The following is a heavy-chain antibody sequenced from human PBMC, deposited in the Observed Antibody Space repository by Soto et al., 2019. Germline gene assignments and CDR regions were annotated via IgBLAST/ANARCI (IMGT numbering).Heavy chain of an antibody. Sequence: QVQLVQSGAEVKKPGSSVKVSCKASGGTFTSYGISWVRQAPGQGLEWMGWISAYNGNTNYAQKLQGRVTMTTDTSTSTAYMELRSLRSDDTAVYYCARDGRFVVVTATPLDYWGQGTLVTVSS. J-gene: IGHJ4*02. D-gene: IGHD2-21*02. CDR1: GGTFTSYG. CDR2: ISAYNGNT. V-gene: IGHV1-18*01. CDR3: ARDGRFVVVTATPLDY.